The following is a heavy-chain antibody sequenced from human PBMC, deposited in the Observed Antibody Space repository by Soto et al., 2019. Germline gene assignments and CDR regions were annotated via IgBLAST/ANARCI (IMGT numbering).Heavy chain of an antibody. CDR2: RSHSGGT. CDR1: GGSVNSGNYY. V-gene: IGHV4-34*01. CDR3: ARVERGTATTVVDAFDI. J-gene: IGHJ3*02. D-gene: IGHD1-1*01. Sequence: QVQLQQWGAGLLKPSETLSLTCAVYGGSVNSGNYYWSWNRQPPGKGLEWIGERSHSGGTHFNPSLKSRVTISVDTSKNQLSLKLSSVTAADTALYYCARVERGTATTVVDAFDIWGPGTLVTVSS.